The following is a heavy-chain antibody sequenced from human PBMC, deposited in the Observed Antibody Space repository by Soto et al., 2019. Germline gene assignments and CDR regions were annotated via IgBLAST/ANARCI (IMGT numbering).Heavy chain of an antibody. D-gene: IGHD3-22*01. CDR1: GGTFSSYA. CDR2: IIPIFGTA. J-gene: IGHJ4*02. V-gene: IGHV1-69*13. Sequence: GASVKVSCKASGGTFSSYAISWVRQAPGQGLEWMGGIIPIFGTANYAQKFQGRVTITADESTSTAYMELSSLRSEDTAVYYCARDLRPTTYYYDSSGFYGYWGQGTLVTVSS. CDR3: ARDLRPTTYYYDSSGFYGY.